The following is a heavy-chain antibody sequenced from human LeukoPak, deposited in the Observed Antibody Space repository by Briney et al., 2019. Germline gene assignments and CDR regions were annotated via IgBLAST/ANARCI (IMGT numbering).Heavy chain of an antibody. CDR1: GGTFSSYT. CDR3: ASFIVVVPAAII. V-gene: IGHV1-69*02. Sequence: SVKVSCKASGGTFSSYTISWVRQAPGQGLEWMGRIIPILGIANSAQKFQGRVTITADKSTSTAYMELSSLRSEDTAVYYCASFIVVVPAAIIWGQGTLVTVSS. CDR2: IIPILGIA. D-gene: IGHD2-2*02. J-gene: IGHJ4*02.